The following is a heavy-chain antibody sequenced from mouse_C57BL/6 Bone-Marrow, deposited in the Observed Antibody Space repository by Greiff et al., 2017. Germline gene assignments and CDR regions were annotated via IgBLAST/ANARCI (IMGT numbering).Heavy chain of an antibody. Sequence: VQLQQSGPVLVKPGASVKMSCKASGYTFTDYYMNWVKQSHGKSLEWIGVINPYNGGTSYNQKFKGKATLTVDKSSSTAYMELNSLTSEDSAVYYCARDYGNPYFDYWGQGTTLTVSS. CDR2: INPYNGGT. J-gene: IGHJ2*01. CDR1: GYTFTDYY. CDR3: ARDYGNPYFDY. V-gene: IGHV1-19*01. D-gene: IGHD2-1*01.